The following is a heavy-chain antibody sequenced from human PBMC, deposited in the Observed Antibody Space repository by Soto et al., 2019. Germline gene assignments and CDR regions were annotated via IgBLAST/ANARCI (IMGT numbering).Heavy chain of an antibody. CDR2: INYSGTT. CDR3: ARDDKYDPTGLDY. Sequence: QVQLQESGPGLVKPSQTLSLTCTVSGGSINSDDYYWSWIRQSPGKGPEWIGYINYSGTTYYNPSLKRPVIMSVDRSTNHFALRLTSVTAADTAIYYRARDDKYDPTGLDYWGQGTLVTVSS. D-gene: IGHD2-8*02. V-gene: IGHV4-30-4*01. CDR1: GGSINSDDYY. J-gene: IGHJ4*02.